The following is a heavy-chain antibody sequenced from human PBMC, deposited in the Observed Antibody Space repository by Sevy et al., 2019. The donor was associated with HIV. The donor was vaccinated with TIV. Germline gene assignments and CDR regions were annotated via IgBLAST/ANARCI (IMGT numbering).Heavy chain of an antibody. J-gene: IGHJ6*02. CDR1: GFTFSSYG. V-gene: IGHV3-33*01. CDR2: IWYDGSNK. CDR3: ARGPHYYYYYGMDV. Sequence: GGSLRLSCAASGFTFSSYGMHWVRQAPGKGLEWVAVIWYDGSNKYYADSVKGRFTISRDNSKNTLYLQMNSLRAEDTAVYYCARGPHYYYYYGMDVWGQETTVTVSS.